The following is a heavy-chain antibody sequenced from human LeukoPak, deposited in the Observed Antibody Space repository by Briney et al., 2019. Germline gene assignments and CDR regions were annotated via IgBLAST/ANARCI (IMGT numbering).Heavy chain of an antibody. Sequence: NPSETLSLTCTVSGGSISSYYWSWIRQPPGKGLEWIGCIYYSGYTNYKSSLKSRVTISVDTSKNQFSLKLSSVTAADTAVYYCARTTMVRGTYYVDVWGKGTTVTVSS. CDR1: GGSISSYY. V-gene: IGHV4-59*01. CDR2: IYYSGYT. D-gene: IGHD3-10*01. CDR3: ARTTMVRGTYYVDV. J-gene: IGHJ6*03.